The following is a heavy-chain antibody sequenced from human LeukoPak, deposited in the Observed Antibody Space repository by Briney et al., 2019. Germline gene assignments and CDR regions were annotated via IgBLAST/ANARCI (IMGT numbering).Heavy chain of an antibody. D-gene: IGHD3-3*01. CDR2: ITGSGAVT. J-gene: IGHJ4*02. Sequence: PGASLRLSCAASGFTFSNYAMSWVRQAPGKGLEWVSAITGSGAVTYYADSVKGRFTISRENSKNTLYLQLNSLRAEDTAVYYCAKDPYYDFWSGYYTGGYYFDYWGQGTLVTVSS. CDR1: GFTFSNYA. CDR3: AKDPYYDFWSGYYTGGYYFDY. V-gene: IGHV3-23*01.